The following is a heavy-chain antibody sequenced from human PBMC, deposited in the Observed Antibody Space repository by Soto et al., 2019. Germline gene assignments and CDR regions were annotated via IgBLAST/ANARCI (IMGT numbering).Heavy chain of an antibody. CDR3: ARDWYCSGGSCSRVAGGIYYMDV. Sequence: PGGSLRLSCAASGFTFGSYSMNWVRQAPGKGLEWVSSISSSSSYIYYADSVKGRFTISRDNAKNSLYLQMNSLRAEDTAVYYCARDWYCSGGSCSRVAGGIYYMDVWGKGTTVTVSS. D-gene: IGHD2-15*01. CDR1: GFTFGSYS. J-gene: IGHJ6*03. V-gene: IGHV3-21*01. CDR2: ISSSSSYI.